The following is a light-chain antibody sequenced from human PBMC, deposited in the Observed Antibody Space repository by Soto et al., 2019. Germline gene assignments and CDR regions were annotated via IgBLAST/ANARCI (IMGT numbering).Light chain of an antibody. CDR1: QSVSSNY. J-gene: IGKJ1*01. Sequence: EIVLTQSPGTLSLSPGERATLSCRASQSVSSNYLAWYQQKPGQAPRLLIYGASSRATGIPDRFSGSGSGTDFTLTISRLEPEDFAVYYCQQYGHSPRTFGQGTKVEIK. CDR3: QQYGHSPRT. CDR2: GAS. V-gene: IGKV3-20*01.